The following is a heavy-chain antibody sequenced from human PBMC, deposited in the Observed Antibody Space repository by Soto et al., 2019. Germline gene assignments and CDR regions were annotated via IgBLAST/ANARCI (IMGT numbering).Heavy chain of an antibody. CDR1: GGSISSYY. CDR2: IYYSGST. V-gene: IGHV4-59*01. J-gene: IGHJ4*02. CDR3: AGGYDEGGDYFDY. Sequence: SETLSLTCTVSGGSISSYYWSWIRQPPGKGLEWIGYIYYSGSTNYNPSLKSRVTISVDTSKNQFSLKLSSVTAADTAVYYCAGGYDEGGDYFDYWGQGTLVTVSS. D-gene: IGHD5-12*01.